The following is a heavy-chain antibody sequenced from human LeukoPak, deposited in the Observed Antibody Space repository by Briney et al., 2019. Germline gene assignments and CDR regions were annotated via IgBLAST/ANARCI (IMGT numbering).Heavy chain of an antibody. CDR3: AHPPSNSGVVHP. CDR1: GFSLSTGGVG. D-gene: IGHD3-3*01. CDR2: VYWDDDK. J-gene: IGHJ5*02. V-gene: IGHV2-5*02. Sequence: SGPTLVNPTQTLTLTCTFSGFSLSTGGVGVAWIRQPPGKALEWLALVYWDDDKRFSPSLRTRLSITKDTSKNQVVLTMTNMDPVDTATYYCAHPPSNSGVVHPWGQGTLVTVSS.